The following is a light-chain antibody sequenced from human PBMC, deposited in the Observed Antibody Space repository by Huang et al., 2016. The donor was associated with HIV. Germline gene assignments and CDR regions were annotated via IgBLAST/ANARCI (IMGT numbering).Light chain of an antibody. CDR1: QSVSNSY. CDR3: QQYGTSPRT. J-gene: IGKJ2*01. Sequence: EIVLTPSPGTLSLSPGERATLSCRASQSVSNSYLAWYQQKLGQPPRLLIYGASSRATGIPDRVSGSGSGTDFTLTISRLEPEEFAVYYCQQYGTSPRTFGQGTKLEIK. CDR2: GAS. V-gene: IGKV3-20*01.